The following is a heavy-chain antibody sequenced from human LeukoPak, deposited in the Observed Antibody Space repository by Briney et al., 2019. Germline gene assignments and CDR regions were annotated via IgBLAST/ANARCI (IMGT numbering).Heavy chain of an antibody. CDR3: AKDPQYPGWLDP. Sequence: PSETLSLTCAVYGGSFIDYYWSWIRQPPGKGLEWIGEINHSGSTNYNPSLKSRVTISVDTSKNQFSLKVTSVTAADTAVYYCAKDPQYPGWLDPWGQGTLVTVSS. CDR2: INHSGST. CDR1: GGSFIDYY. J-gene: IGHJ5*02. V-gene: IGHV4-34*01. D-gene: IGHD1-14*01.